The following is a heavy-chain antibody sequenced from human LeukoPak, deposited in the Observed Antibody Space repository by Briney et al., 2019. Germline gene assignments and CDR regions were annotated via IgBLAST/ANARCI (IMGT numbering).Heavy chain of an antibody. J-gene: IGHJ6*02. CDR1: GFTFSSYW. V-gene: IGHV3-74*01. Sequence: PGGSLRLSCAASGFTFSSYWMHWVRQAPGKGLVWVSRINSDGSSTSYADSVKGRFTISRGNAKNTLYLQMNSLRAEDTAVYYCASLYYYETSYYYGMDVWGQGTTVTVSS. D-gene: IGHD3-22*01. CDR2: INSDGSST. CDR3: ASLYYYETSYYYGMDV.